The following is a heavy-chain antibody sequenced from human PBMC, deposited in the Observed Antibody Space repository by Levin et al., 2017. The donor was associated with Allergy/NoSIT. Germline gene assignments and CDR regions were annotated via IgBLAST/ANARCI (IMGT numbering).Heavy chain of an antibody. CDR3: AKFIAPSGLDAFDI. CDR1: GFTFSDYY. V-gene: IGHV3-11*03. J-gene: IGHJ3*02. Sequence: LSLTCAASGFTFSDYYMTWIRQAPGKGLEWVSYISRSSSYTNYAHSVKGRFTISRDNARNSLYLQMNSLRAEDTAVYYCAKFIAPSGLDAFDIWGQGTMVTVSS. D-gene: IGHD6-13*01. CDR2: ISRSSSYT.